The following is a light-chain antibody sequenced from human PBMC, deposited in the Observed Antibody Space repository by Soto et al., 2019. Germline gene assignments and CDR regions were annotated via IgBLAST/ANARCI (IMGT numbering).Light chain of an antibody. CDR1: SSDIGAFNY. V-gene: IGLV2-14*01. Sequence: QSALTQPASVSGSPGQSVTISCTGTSSDIGAFNYVSWYQHHPGKAPKLMIYGVANRPSGVSNRFSGSKSGNTGSLTISGLQAEDEASYYCSSYTVTTTLVVFGGGTKVTVL. J-gene: IGLJ2*01. CDR3: SSYTVTTTLVV. CDR2: GVA.